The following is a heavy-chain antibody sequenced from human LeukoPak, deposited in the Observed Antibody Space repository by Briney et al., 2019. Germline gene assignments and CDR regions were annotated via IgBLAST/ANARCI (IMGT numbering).Heavy chain of an antibody. D-gene: IGHD6-19*01. CDR2: INPNSGGT. J-gene: IGHJ4*02. V-gene: IGHV1-2*02. Sequence: GASVKVSCKTSGYTFTNYYIHWLRQAPGQGLEWMGWINPNSGGTNYAQKFQGRVTMTRDTSISTAYMELSRLRSDDTAVYYCARVGYSSGWYGSFDYWGQGTLVTVSS. CDR1: GYTFTNYY. CDR3: ARVGYSSGWYGSFDY.